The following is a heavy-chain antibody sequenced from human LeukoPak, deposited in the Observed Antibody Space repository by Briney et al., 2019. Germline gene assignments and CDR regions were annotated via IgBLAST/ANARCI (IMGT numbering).Heavy chain of an antibody. CDR2: INPSGGST. V-gene: IGHV1-46*01. D-gene: IGHD3-16*02. CDR3: ARKQLGDLSGLYYYGLDV. CDR1: GYTFTNYY. Sequence: ASVKVSCKASGYTFTNYYIHWVRQAPGQGLEWMGIINPSGGSTSYAQKFQGRVTMTRDTSTSTVYMELSSLRSDDTAVFYCARKQLGDLSGLYYYGLDVWGQGTTVTVSS. J-gene: IGHJ6*02.